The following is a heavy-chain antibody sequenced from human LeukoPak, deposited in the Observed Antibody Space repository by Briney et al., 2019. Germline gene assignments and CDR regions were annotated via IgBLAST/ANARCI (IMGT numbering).Heavy chain of an antibody. CDR3: ARDRGDDFWSGYYYYYGMDV. CDR2: IYTSGST. CDR1: GGSISSYY. Sequence: SETLSLTCTVSGGSISSYYWSWIRKPAGKGLEWIGRIYTSGSTNYNPSLKSRVTMSVDTSKNQFSLKLSSVTAADTAVYYCARDRGDDFWSGYYYYYGMDVWGQGTTVTVSS. V-gene: IGHV4-4*07. D-gene: IGHD3-3*01. J-gene: IGHJ6*02.